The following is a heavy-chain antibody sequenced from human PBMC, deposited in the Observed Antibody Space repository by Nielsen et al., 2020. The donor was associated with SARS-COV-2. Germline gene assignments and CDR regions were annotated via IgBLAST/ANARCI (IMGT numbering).Heavy chain of an antibody. J-gene: IGHJ6*03. D-gene: IGHD3-3*01. CDR3: ARWPGDIERITIFGANYYMDV. V-gene: IGHV3-21*01. Sequence: GESLKISCAASGFTISSYSMNWVRQAPGKGLEWVSSISSSSSYIYYADSVKGRFTISRDNAKNSLYLQMNSLRAEDTAVYYCARWPGDIERITIFGANYYMDVWGKGTTVTVSS. CDR1: GFTISSYS. CDR2: ISSSSSYI.